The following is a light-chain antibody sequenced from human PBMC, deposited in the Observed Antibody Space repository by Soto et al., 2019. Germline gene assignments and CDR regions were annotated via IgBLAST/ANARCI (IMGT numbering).Light chain of an antibody. Sequence: PGERATLSCRASQSVSSYLAWYQQKPGQAPRLLIYGASSRATGIPDRFSGSGSGTDFTLTITRLEPEDFAVYYCQQYGGSPRTFGQGTKVDIK. CDR1: QSVSSY. CDR3: QQYGGSPRT. J-gene: IGKJ1*01. CDR2: GAS. V-gene: IGKV3-20*01.